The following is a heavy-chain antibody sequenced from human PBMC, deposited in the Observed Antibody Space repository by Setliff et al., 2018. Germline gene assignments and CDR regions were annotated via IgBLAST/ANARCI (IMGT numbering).Heavy chain of an antibody. CDR3: ARDRQYCSSTSCYTSYFYYYAMDI. J-gene: IGHJ6*02. CDR2: INHSGST. CDR1: GGSFSGYY. D-gene: IGHD2-2*02. Sequence: KTSETLSLTCAVYGGSFSGYYWSWIRQPPGKGLEWIGEINHSGSTNYNPSLKSRVTISLDTSRNQVSLKLSSVTAADTAVYYCARDRQYCSSTSCYTSYFYYYAMDIWGQGTTVTVSS. V-gene: IGHV4-34*01.